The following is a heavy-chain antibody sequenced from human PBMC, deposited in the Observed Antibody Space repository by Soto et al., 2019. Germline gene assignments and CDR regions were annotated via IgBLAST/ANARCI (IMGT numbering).Heavy chain of an antibody. CDR3: ARRYGPGFAY. Sequence: SETLSLTCTVSGGSISSSSYYWGWIRQPPGKGLEWIGSIYYSGSTYYNPSLKSRVTISVDTSKNQFSLKLSSVTAADTAVYYCARRYGPGFAYWGQGTLVTVSS. V-gene: IGHV4-39*01. J-gene: IGHJ4*02. D-gene: IGHD4-17*01. CDR1: GGSISSSSYY. CDR2: IYYSGST.